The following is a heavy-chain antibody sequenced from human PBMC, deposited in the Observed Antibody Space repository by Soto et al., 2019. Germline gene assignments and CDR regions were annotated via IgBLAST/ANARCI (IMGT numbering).Heavy chain of an antibody. D-gene: IGHD3-3*01. J-gene: IGHJ4*02. V-gene: IGHV3-23*01. Sequence: PGGSLRLSCAASGFTFSSYAMSWVRQAPGKGLEWVSAISGSGGSTYYADSVKGRFTISRDNSKNTLYLQMNSLRAEDTAVYYCATDPPVLRFLEWLLPVDYWGQGTLVTVSS. CDR1: GFTFSSYA. CDR3: ATDPPVLRFLEWLLPVDY. CDR2: ISGSGGST.